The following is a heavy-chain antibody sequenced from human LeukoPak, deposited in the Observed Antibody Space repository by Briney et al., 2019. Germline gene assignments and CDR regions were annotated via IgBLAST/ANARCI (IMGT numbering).Heavy chain of an antibody. CDR3: ARDRTYYYGSGGDWFDP. CDR2: ISYDGSNK. CDR1: GFTFSSYG. J-gene: IGHJ5*02. D-gene: IGHD3-10*01. V-gene: IGHV3-30*03. Sequence: GGSLRLSCAASGFTFSSYGMHWVRQAPGKGLEWVAVISYDGSNKYYADSVKGRFTISRDNSKNTLYLQMNSLRAEDTAVYYCARDRTYYYGSGGDWFDPWGRGTLVTVSS.